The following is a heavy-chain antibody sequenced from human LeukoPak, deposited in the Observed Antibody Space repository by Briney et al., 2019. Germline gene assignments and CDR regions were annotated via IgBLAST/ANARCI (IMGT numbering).Heavy chain of an antibody. Sequence: PSETLSLTCTVSGGSISSYYWSWIRQPPGKGLEWIGYIYYSGSTNYNPSLKSRVTISVDTSKNQFSLKLSSVTAADTAVYYCARRLPRGGIIWGQGTMVTVSS. J-gene: IGHJ3*02. CDR3: ARRLPRGGII. CDR2: IYYSGST. V-gene: IGHV4-59*08. D-gene: IGHD3-10*01. CDR1: GGSISSYY.